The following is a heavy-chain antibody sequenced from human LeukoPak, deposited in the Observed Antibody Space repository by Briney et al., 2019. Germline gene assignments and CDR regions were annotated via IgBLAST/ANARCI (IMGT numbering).Heavy chain of an antibody. CDR3: AKDLGPLAGSD. CDR1: GFTFSSYA. J-gene: IGHJ4*02. V-gene: IGHV3-23*01. D-gene: IGHD3-10*01. CDR2: ISGSGGST. Sequence: GCLRLSCAASGFTFSSYAMNWVRQAPGKGLEWVSAISGSGGSTYYADSVKGRFTISRDNSKNTLYLQMNSLRAEDTAVYYCAKDLGPLAGSDWGQGTLVTVSS.